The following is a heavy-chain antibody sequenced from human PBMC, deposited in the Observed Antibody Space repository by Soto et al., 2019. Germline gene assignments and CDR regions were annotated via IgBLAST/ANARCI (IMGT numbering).Heavy chain of an antibody. CDR1: GDSISSSY. Sequence: QVQLQESGPGLVKPSETLSLTCTISGDSISSSYWNWIRQPPGKGLEWIGYMYYSGSTNYNPSLKSRVTISVDTSRNQFSLKLTSVTAADTAVYYCARDGLMSSSSSPLWGQGTLVTVSS. J-gene: IGHJ4*02. D-gene: IGHD6-6*01. CDR2: MYYSGST. CDR3: ARDGLMSSSSSPL. V-gene: IGHV4-59*01.